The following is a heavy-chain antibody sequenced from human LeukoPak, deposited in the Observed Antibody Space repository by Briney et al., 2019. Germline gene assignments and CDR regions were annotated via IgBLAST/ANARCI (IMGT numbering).Heavy chain of an antibody. D-gene: IGHD6-19*01. V-gene: IGHV3-53*01. CDR2: IYSGGST. CDR3: ARGRYSSGWYAN. CDR1: GFTVSSNY. J-gene: IGHJ4*02. Sequence: GGSLRLSCAASGFTVSSNYMSWVRQAAGKGLEWVSVIYSGGSTYYADSVKGRFTISRDNSKNTLYLQMNSLRAEDTAVYYCARGRYSSGWYANWGQGTLVTVSS.